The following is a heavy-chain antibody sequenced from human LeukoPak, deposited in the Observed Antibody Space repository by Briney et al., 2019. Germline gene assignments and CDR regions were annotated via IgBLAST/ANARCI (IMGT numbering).Heavy chain of an antibody. D-gene: IGHD6-19*01. V-gene: IGHV5-51*01. CDR3: AGRTFSSVWYYFDY. CDR2: IYPDDSDA. CDR1: GYSFTSKW. J-gene: IGHJ4*02. Sequence: GESLKISCKASGYSFTSKWIGWVRQMPGKGLEWMGIIYPDDSDARYSPSFQGQVTISVDKSISTTYLHWRSLKASDTAKYYCAGRTFSSVWYYFDYWGQGTQVTVSS.